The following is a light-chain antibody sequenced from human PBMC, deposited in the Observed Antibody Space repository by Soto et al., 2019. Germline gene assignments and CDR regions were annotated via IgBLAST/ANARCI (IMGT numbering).Light chain of an antibody. Sequence: DIQMTQSPSTLSASVGDRVTITCRASQSISSWLAWYQQKPGKAPKLLIYKASSLESGVPSRFSASGAGTEFTLIISILQPDDFATYFCQQYNSYWTFAQVTKVEIK. CDR2: KAS. J-gene: IGKJ1*01. CDR1: QSISSW. CDR3: QQYNSYWT. V-gene: IGKV1-5*03.